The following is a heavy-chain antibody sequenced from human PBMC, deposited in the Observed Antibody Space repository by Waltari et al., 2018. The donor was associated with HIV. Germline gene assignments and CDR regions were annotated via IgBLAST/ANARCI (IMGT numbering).Heavy chain of an antibody. D-gene: IGHD2-15*01. Sequence: EVQLVESGGGLVQPGGSLRLSCAASGFTFSSYWMTWVLQAPGKGLEWVANIKQDGSEKYYADSVKGRFTISRDNAKNSLYLQMNSLRAEDTAVYYCASLYCSGGSCYDYWGQGTLVTVSS. CDR2: IKQDGSEK. J-gene: IGHJ4*02. CDR3: ASLYCSGGSCYDY. CDR1: GFTFSSYW. V-gene: IGHV3-7*01.